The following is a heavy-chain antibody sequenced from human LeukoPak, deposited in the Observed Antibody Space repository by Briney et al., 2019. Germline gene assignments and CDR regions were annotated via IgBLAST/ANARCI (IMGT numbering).Heavy chain of an antibody. Sequence: GGSLRLSCAASGFTFSSYWMGWVRQAPGKGLEWVANINEDGSVTYYVDSVKGRFTISRDNAKNSRYLQTNSLRVEDTAVYYCTRDPRRRSDYWGQGTLVTVSS. CDR2: INEDGSVT. CDR3: TRDPRRRSDY. J-gene: IGHJ4*02. V-gene: IGHV3-7*04. CDR1: GFTFSSYW.